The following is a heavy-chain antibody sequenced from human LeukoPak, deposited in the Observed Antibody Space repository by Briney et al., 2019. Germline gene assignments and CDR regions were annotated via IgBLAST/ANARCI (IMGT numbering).Heavy chain of an antibody. CDR2: IYYSGST. CDR1: GGSISSSSYY. V-gene: IGHV4-39*02. CDR3: ATDNSYGSGSYYT. J-gene: IGHJ4*02. D-gene: IGHD3-10*01. Sequence: SETLSLTCTVSGGSISSSSYYWGWIRQPPGKGLEWIGNIYYSGSTYYNPSLKSRVTISVDTSKSQFSLKVSSVTAADTAVYYCATDNSYGSGSYYTWGQGTLVTVSS.